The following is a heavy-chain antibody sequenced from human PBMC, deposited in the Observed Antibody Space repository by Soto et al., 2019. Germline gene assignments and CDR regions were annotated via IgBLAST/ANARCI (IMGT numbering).Heavy chain of an antibody. V-gene: IGHV1-3*01. Sequence: VKVSCKASGYTFTSYAMHWVRQAPGQRLEWMGWINAGNGNTKYSQKFQGRVTITRDTSASTAYMELSSLSSEDTAVYYCARGGDFQPSHVTVYYYYYYMDVWGKGTTVTVSS. CDR2: INAGNGNT. J-gene: IGHJ6*03. CDR1: GYTFTSYA. CDR3: ARGGDFQPSHVTVYYYYYYMDV. D-gene: IGHD3-10*01.